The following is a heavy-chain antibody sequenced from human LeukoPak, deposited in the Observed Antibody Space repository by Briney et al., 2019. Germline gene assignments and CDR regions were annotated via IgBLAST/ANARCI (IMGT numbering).Heavy chain of an antibody. CDR2: ISDNGRTK. CDR3: AKEAYGDYYFDY. V-gene: IGHV3-11*01. CDR1: GLTFSDYH. Sequence: GGSLRLSCAASGLTFSDYHMSWIRQAPGKGLEWVSHISDNGRTKYYANSVQGRFTVSRDNAKNSLYLQMNSLRAEDTAVYYCAKEAYGDYYFDYWGQGTLVTVSS. J-gene: IGHJ4*02. D-gene: IGHD4-17*01.